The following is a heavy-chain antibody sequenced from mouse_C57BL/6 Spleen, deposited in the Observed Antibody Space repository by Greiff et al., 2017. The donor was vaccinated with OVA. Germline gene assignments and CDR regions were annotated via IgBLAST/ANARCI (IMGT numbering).Heavy chain of an antibody. D-gene: IGHD2-1*01. Sequence: VQLQQSGPVLVKPGASVKMSCKASGYTFTDYYMNWVKQSHGKSLEWIGVINPYNGGTSYNQKFKGKATLTVDKSSSTAYMELNSLTSEDSAVYYCARAGGNPYYYAMDYWGQGTSVTVSS. J-gene: IGHJ4*01. CDR3: ARAGGNPYYYAMDY. V-gene: IGHV1-19*01. CDR1: GYTFTDYY. CDR2: INPYNGGT.